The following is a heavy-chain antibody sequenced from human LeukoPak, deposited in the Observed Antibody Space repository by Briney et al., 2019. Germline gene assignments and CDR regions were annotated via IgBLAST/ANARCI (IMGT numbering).Heavy chain of an antibody. Sequence: SETLSLTCAVYGGSFSSYYWSWIRQPPGKGLEWIGYIYYSGSTNYNPSLKSRVAISVDTSKNQFSLKLTSVTAADTAVYYCARLDSSSDFDYWGQGTLVTVSS. D-gene: IGHD6-13*01. CDR3: ARLDSSSDFDY. CDR1: GGSFSSYY. J-gene: IGHJ4*02. CDR2: IYYSGST. V-gene: IGHV4-59*08.